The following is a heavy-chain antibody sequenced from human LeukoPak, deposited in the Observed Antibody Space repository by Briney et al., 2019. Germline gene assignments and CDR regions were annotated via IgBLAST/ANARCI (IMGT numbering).Heavy chain of an antibody. V-gene: IGHV3-23*01. J-gene: IGHJ4*02. D-gene: IGHD3-22*01. CDR3: ARRASYDGTIFYFDY. CDR2: ISGSGGST. CDR1: GFTFSSYA. Sequence: GGSLRLSCAASGFTFSSYAMSWVRQAPGKGLEWVSTISGSGGSTYYADSAKGRFTISRDNSKNTLYLQMNSLRAEDTAVYYCARRASYDGTIFYFDYWGLGTLVTVPS.